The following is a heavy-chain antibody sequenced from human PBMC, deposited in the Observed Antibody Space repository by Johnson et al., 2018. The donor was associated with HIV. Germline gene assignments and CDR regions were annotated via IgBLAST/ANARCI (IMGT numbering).Heavy chain of an antibody. D-gene: IGHD3-16*01. CDR3: ARGALGDWVDAFDI. J-gene: IGHJ3*02. CDR1: GFTFSDHY. V-gene: IGHV3-11*04. Sequence: VQLVESGGGLVKPGGSLRLSCAGSGFTFSDHYMSWVRQAPGKGLEWVSYISSSGSTIYYADSVKGRFTISRDNSKNTLYLQMNSLRAEDTAVFYCARGALGDWVDAFDIWGQGTMVTVSS. CDR2: ISSSGSTI.